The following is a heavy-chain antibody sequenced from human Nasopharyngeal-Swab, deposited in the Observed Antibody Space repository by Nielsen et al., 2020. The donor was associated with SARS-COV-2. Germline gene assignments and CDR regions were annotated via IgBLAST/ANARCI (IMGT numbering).Heavy chain of an antibody. CDR1: GFTFSNYS. CDR2: ISSSTSYI. V-gene: IGHV3-21*01. J-gene: IGHJ6*02. D-gene: IGHD3-10*01. Sequence: GTLSLTCAASGFTFSNYSMNWVRQAPGKGLEWVSSISSSTSYIYYADSVKGRFTISRDNAKNSLYLQMNSLRAEDTAVYYCARDGFGESPYYYYYGMDVWGQGTTVTVSS. CDR3: ARDGFGESPYYYYYGMDV.